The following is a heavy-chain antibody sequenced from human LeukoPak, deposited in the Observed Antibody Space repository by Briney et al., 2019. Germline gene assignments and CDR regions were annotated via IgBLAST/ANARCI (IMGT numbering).Heavy chain of an antibody. Sequence: PGGSLRLSCAAPGFTFSSYAMSWVRQAPGKGLEWVSAISGSGGSTYYADSVKGRLTISRDNSKNTLYLQMNSLRAEDTAVYYCAKDDCSGGSCPLDYWGQGTLVTVSS. CDR3: AKDDCSGGSCPLDY. V-gene: IGHV3-23*01. CDR2: ISGSGGST. CDR1: GFTFSSYA. J-gene: IGHJ4*02. D-gene: IGHD2-15*01.